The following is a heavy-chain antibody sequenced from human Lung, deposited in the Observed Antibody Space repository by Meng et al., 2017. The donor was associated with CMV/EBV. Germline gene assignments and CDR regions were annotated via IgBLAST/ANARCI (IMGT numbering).Heavy chain of an antibody. CDR2: ISYDGSNK. CDR3: ARGQWHSLDY. V-gene: IGHV3-30-3*01. J-gene: IGHJ4*02. CDR1: GFTFMSRP. Sequence: VRRVGAGGGVGQPAGSWRLACSVFGFTFMSRPMHWDRQDPGKGVEGLAVISYDGSNKYYAHSVKGRLTISRDNSKNTLYLQMNSLRAEDTAVYYCARGQWHSLDYWGQGTLVTVSS. D-gene: IGHD6-19*01.